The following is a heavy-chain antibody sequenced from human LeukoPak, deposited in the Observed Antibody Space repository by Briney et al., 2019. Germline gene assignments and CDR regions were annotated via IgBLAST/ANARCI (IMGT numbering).Heavy chain of an antibody. CDR1: GFTFSTHW. D-gene: IGHD5-12*01. J-gene: IGHJ4*02. CDR2: IKEDGSVK. Sequence: PGGSLRLSCTASGFTFSTHWTTWVRQPPGKGLEWVANIKEDGSVKYYVDSVKGRFTISRDNTKNALYLQMNSLRADDTAVYFCARDSTWQLDYWGQGTLITVSS. V-gene: IGHV3-7*03. CDR3: ARDSTWQLDY.